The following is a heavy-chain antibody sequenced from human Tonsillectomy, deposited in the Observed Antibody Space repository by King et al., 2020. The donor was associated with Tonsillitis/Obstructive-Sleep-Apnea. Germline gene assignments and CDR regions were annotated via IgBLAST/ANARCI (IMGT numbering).Heavy chain of an antibody. J-gene: IGHJ4*02. D-gene: IGHD3-3*01. Sequence: VQLVESGGGLVQPGRSLRLSCAASGFTFDDYAMHWVRQAPGKGLEWVSGISWNSGSIGYADSVKGRFTISRDNAKNSLYLQMNSLRAEDTALYYCAKGRDFWSGYSAPDYWGQGTLVPVSS. CDR3: AKGRDFWSGYSAPDY. CDR1: GFTFDDYA. V-gene: IGHV3-9*01. CDR2: ISWNSGSI.